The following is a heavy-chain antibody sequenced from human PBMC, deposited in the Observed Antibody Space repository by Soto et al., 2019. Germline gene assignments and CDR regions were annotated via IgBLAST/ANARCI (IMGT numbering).Heavy chain of an antibody. J-gene: IGHJ4*02. V-gene: IGHV3-23*01. Sequence: GGSLRLSCAASGFTFSSYAMSWVRQAPGKGLEWVSAISGRGGSTYYADSVKGRFTISRDNSKNTLYLQMNSLRAEDTAVYYCAKDLYYDFWSGYQYYFDYWGQGTLVTVSS. CDR2: ISGRGGST. CDR1: GFTFSSYA. D-gene: IGHD3-3*01. CDR3: AKDLYYDFWSGYQYYFDY.